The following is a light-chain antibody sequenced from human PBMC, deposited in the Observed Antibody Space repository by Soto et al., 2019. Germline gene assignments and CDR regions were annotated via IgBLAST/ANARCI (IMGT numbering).Light chain of an antibody. Sequence: EIVMTQSPATLSVSPGERATLSCRASQSVSSNLAWYQQRPGQAPRLLILGASSRATGIPARFSGSGSGTEFTRTISSLQSEDFAVYYCQQYNTWPRTFGQGTKVEVK. CDR2: GAS. CDR3: QQYNTWPRT. V-gene: IGKV3-15*01. J-gene: IGKJ1*01. CDR1: QSVSSN.